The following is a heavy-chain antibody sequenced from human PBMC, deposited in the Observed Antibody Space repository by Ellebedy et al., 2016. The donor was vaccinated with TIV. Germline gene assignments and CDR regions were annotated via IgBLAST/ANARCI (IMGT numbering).Heavy chain of an antibody. J-gene: IGHJ4*02. D-gene: IGHD3-10*01. CDR2: VNHSGST. V-gene: IGHV4-34*01. CDR3: ARGTGALQSLKYFDS. Sequence: SETLSLTXAVYGGSFSAHYWSWIRQPPGKGLEWIGEVNHSGSTNYNTSLKSRDAMSVDTSKNQFSLKLSSVTAADTAVYYCARGTGALQSLKYFDSWGQGTLVIVSS. CDR1: GGSFSAHY.